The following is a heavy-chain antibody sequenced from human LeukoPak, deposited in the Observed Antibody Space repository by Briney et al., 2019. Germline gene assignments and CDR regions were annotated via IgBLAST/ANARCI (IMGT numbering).Heavy chain of an antibody. V-gene: IGHV1-69*13. Sequence: ASVTVSCTASGGTFSSYAISWVRQAPGQGLEWMGGIIPIFGTANYAQKFQGRVTITADESTSTAYMELSSLRSEDTAVYYCARDLGRGYSYGGNYYYYGMDVWGQGTTVTVSS. CDR2: IIPIFGTA. CDR3: ARDLGRGYSYGGNYYYYGMDV. J-gene: IGHJ6*02. D-gene: IGHD5-18*01. CDR1: GGTFSSYA.